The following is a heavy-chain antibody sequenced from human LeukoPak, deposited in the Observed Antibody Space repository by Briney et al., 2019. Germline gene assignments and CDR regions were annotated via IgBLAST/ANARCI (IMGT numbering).Heavy chain of an antibody. CDR3: SRDHPNCVGTDCLLFDY. CDR2: ITRGGAGT. CDR1: GFTFSGYA. J-gene: IGHJ4*02. V-gene: IGHV3-23*01. D-gene: IGHD2-21*01. Sequence: GGSLRLSCAASGFTFSGYAMSWVRQAPGKGLEWVSTITRGGAGTYYADSVKGRFTISRDNSKNTLYLRLNSLRAEDTAVYYCSRDHPNCVGTDCLLFDYWGQGTLVTVSS.